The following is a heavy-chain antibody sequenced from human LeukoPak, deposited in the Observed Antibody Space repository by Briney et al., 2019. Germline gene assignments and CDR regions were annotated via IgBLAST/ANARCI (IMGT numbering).Heavy chain of an antibody. V-gene: IGHV3-7*01. CDR3: ARALKPLRLDLYYYMDV. CDR2: IKQDGSEK. J-gene: IGHJ6*03. Sequence: PGGSLRLSCGASGFTFSNYWMSWVRQAPGKGLEWVANIKQDGSEKYYVDSVKGRFTISRDNAKNSLYLQMNSLRAEDTAVYYCARALKPLRLDLYYYMDVWGKGTTVTVSS. CDR1: GFTFSNYW. D-gene: IGHD3-22*01.